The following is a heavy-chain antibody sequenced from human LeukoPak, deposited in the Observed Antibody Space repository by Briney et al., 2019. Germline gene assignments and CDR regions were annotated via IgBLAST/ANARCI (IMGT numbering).Heavy chain of an antibody. D-gene: IGHD3-10*01. Sequence: GGSLRLSCAASGFTFSSYGMHWVRQAPGKGLEWVAVIWYDGSNKYYADSVKGRFTISRDNSENTLYLQMNSLRAEDTAVYYCARDMGTYYYGSGSLRGMDVWGQGTTVTVSS. CDR3: ARDMGTYYYGSGSLRGMDV. J-gene: IGHJ6*02. CDR2: IWYDGSNK. V-gene: IGHV3-33*01. CDR1: GFTFSSYG.